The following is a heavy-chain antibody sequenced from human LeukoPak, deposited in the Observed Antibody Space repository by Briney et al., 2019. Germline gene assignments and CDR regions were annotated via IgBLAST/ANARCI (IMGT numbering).Heavy chain of an antibody. CDR3: ARREEKTYLITGNLYYYYYYMDV. V-gene: IGHV3-20*04. CDR1: GFTFDDYG. D-gene: IGHD1-20*01. CDR2: INWNGGST. Sequence: PGGSLRLSCAASGFTFDDYGMSWVRQAPGKGLEWVSGINWNGGSTGYADSVKGRFTISRDNAKNSLYLQMNSLRAEDTALYYCARREEKTYLITGNLYYYYYYMDVWGKGTTVTVSS. J-gene: IGHJ6*03.